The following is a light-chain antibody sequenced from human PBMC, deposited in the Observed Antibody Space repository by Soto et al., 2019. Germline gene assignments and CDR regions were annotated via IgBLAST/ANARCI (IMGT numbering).Light chain of an antibody. Sequence: EIVLTQSPGTLSLSPGERATLSCRASQSVSSSYLAWYQQKPGQAPRLIIYDASKRATGIPARFSGSGSGTNFTLTISSLEPEDFAVYYCQQRRSWQVTLGQGTRLEI. J-gene: IGKJ5*01. V-gene: IGKV3D-20*02. CDR1: QSVSSSY. CDR3: QQRRSWQVT. CDR2: DAS.